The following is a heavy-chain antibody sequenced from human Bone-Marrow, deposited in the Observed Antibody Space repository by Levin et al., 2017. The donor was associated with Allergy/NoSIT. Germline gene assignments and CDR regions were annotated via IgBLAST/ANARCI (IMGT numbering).Heavy chain of an antibody. D-gene: IGHD2-2*01. CDR1: GGSISSGDYY. J-gene: IGHJ4*02. V-gene: IGHV4-30-4*01. CDR3: ARENVDCSVTTCYDNY. CDR2: VYYSGST. Sequence: ASETLSLTCTVSGGSISSGDYYWRWIRQPPGKGLEWIGHVYYSGSTHLNPSLQSRVAISVDTSKNQFSLKMYSVTAADTALYFCARENVDCSVTTCYDNYWGQGMLVTVSS.